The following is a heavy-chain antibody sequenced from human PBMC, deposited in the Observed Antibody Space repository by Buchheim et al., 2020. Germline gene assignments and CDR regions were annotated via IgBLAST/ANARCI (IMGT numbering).Heavy chain of an antibody. V-gene: IGHV4-39*01. D-gene: IGHD3-22*01. CDR2: IPYSGPP. CDR3: SRYAYAYDISGHHDY. CDR1: GDSIKIQSHF. J-gene: IGHJ4*02. Sequence: LQVEESGPGLVKPSETLSLTCTVSGDSIKIQSHFWGWVRQSPGRGLEWIASIPYSGPPYYSLSLRSRVTMSVDTAKNQISLKLSSVTAADTAIYYCSRYAYAYDISGHHDYWGQG.